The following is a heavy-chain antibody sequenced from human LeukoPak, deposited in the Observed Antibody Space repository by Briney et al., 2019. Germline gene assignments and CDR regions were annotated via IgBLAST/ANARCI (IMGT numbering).Heavy chain of an antibody. D-gene: IGHD2-2*01. CDR1: GYTFTSYY. CDR3: ARRFCSGSSCSFDY. V-gene: IGHV1-46*01. J-gene: IGHJ4*02. Sequence: ASVKVSCKASGYTFTSYYLHWVRQAPGQGLEWMGIIKPSDGGTSYAQKFEGRVTMTRDMSTSTVYMDLSSLRSEDTAMYYCARRFCSGSSCSFDYWGQGTLVTVSS. CDR2: IKPSDGGT.